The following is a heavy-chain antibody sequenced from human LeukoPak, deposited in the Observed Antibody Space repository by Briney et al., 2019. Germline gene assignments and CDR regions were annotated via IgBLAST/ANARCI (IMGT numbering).Heavy chain of an antibody. CDR2: IKQDGSGK. Sequence: PGGSLRLSCVASGFTFSSYWMSWVRQAPGKGLEWVANIKQDGSGKYYADSVKGRFTISRDNAKNSVYLQMNSLRAEDTALYYCARGIDYWGQGTLVTVSS. CDR3: ARGIDY. J-gene: IGHJ4*02. V-gene: IGHV3-7*01. CDR1: GFTFSSYW.